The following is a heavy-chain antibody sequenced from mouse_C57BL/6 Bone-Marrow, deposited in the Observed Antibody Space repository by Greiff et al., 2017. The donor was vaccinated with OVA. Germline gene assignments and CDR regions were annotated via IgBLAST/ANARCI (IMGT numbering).Heavy chain of an antibody. Sequence: QVQLQQPGAELVKPGASVKLSCKASGYTFTSYWMHWVKQRPGQGLEWIGMIPPNSGSTNYNEKFKSKATLTVDKSSSTAYMQLSSLTSEDSAVYYCARGESNYCFFAYWGQGTLVTVSA. CDR2: IPPNSGST. D-gene: IGHD2-5*01. J-gene: IGHJ3*01. V-gene: IGHV1-64*01. CDR1: GYTFTSYW. CDR3: ARGESNYCFFAY.